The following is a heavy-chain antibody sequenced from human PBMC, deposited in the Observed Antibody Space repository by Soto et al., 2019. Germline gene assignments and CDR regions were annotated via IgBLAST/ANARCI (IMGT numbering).Heavy chain of an antibody. D-gene: IGHD3-16*01. Sequence: QVQLVQSGAEVKKPGASVKVSCKASGYTFTSYGISWVRQAPGQGLEWMGWISAYNGNTNYAQKLQGRVTMTTDTSTRTADMELRSLRSDDTAVYYCARGGGGKPYYYYGMDVWGQGTTVTVSS. V-gene: IGHV1-18*01. CDR2: ISAYNGNT. CDR3: ARGGGGKPYYYYGMDV. CDR1: GYTFTSYG. J-gene: IGHJ6*02.